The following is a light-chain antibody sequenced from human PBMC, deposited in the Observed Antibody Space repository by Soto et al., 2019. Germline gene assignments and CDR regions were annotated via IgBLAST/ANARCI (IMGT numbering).Light chain of an antibody. CDR2: DAS. CDR3: QERSDWPPGWT. Sequence: EIVLTQSPATLSLSPGERATLSCRASQSISNYLAWYQQKPGQAPMLLLYDASHRATGIPGRFSGSGSGTGFTRTISSLEAEEFAVCYWQERSDWPPGWTSGRGTEVEIK. J-gene: IGKJ1*01. V-gene: IGKV3-11*01. CDR1: QSISNY.